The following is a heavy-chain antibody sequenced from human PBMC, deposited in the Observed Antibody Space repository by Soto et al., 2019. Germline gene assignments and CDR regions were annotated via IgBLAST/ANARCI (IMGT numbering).Heavy chain of an antibody. J-gene: IGHJ5*01. CDR1: GGTFNRYA. V-gene: IGHV1-69*01. CDR2: IIAMFRSA. D-gene: IGHD4-17*01. Sequence: QVQLVQSGAEVKKSGSSVKVSCKASGGTFNRYAISWVRQAPGQGLEWMGGIIAMFRSANYAQKFQGRVTITADESTNTAYMEMSSLRSDDTAVYYCVREGGHNYGLGRGHPFDSWGQGTRVTVSS. CDR3: VREGGHNYGLGRGHPFDS.